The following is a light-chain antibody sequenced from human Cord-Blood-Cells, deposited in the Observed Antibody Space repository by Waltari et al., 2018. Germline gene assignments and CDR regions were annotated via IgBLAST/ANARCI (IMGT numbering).Light chain of an antibody. V-gene: IGKV4-1*01. CDR3: QQYYSTPPT. CDR1: QSVLYSSNNKNY. J-gene: IGKJ1*01. CDR2: WAS. Sequence: DIVMTQSPDSLAVSLGERATINCKSSQSVLYSSNNKNYLAWYQQKQGQPPKLLIYWASTRGSGVPDRFSGSGSGTDFTLTISSLQAEDVAVYYCQQYYSTPPTFGQGTKVEIK.